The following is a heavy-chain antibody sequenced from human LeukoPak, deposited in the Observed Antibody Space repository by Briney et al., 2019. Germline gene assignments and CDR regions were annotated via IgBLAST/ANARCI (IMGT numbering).Heavy chain of an antibody. CDR1: GYTFTSYA. D-gene: IGHD2-15*01. CDR2: INAGNGNT. CDR3: AREYCSGGSCYFNFDY. V-gene: IGHV1-3*01. Sequence: ASVKVSCKAAGYTFTSYAMHWVRQAPGQRLEWMGWINAGNGNTKYSQKFQGRVTITRDTSASTAYMELSSLRSEDTAVYYCAREYCSGGSCYFNFDYWGQGTLVTVSS. J-gene: IGHJ4*02.